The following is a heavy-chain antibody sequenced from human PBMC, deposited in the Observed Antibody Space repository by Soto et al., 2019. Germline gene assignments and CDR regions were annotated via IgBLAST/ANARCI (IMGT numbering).Heavy chain of an antibody. CDR2: ISAYNGNR. CDR3: ARDGGRSTIFGVVNRRLHYFDY. CDR1: GYTCTSYG. V-gene: IGHV1-18*01. D-gene: IGHD3-3*01. Sequence: ASVKFFCKASGYTCTSYGISWLRQAPGQGLEWMGLISAYNGNRNYAQKVQGRVTITRDAYASTAYMELSSMRSQDTAVYYCARDGGRSTIFGVVNRRLHYFDYWGQGTLVTVSS. J-gene: IGHJ4*02.